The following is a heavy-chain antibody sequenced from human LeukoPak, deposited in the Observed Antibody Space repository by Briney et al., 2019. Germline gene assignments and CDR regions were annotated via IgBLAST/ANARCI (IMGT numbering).Heavy chain of an antibody. CDR2: IYSGGST. J-gene: IGHJ4*02. V-gene: IGHV3-66*01. Sequence: GGSLRLSCAASEFSVGSNYMTWVRQAPGKGLEWVSLIYSGGSTYYADSVKGRFTISRDNSKNTLYLQMNSLRAEDTAVYYCARLKRNGYYDSSGYYYFDYWGQGTLVTVSS. D-gene: IGHD3-22*01. CDR1: EFSVGSNY. CDR3: ARLKRNGYYDSSGYYYFDY.